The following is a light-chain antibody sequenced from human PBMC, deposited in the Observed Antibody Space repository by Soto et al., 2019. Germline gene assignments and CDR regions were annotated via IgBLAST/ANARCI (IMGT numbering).Light chain of an antibody. V-gene: IGLV2-14*03. Sequence: QSALTQPASVSGSPGQSITISCTGTSSDVGGYDYVSWYQQHPGQAPKLMIYDVSIRPSGGSNRFSGSKSGNTASLTISGLQAEDEADYYCSSGTSRTTVLGGGTKLPVL. CDR3: SSGTSRTTV. CDR2: DVS. J-gene: IGLJ3*02. CDR1: SSDVGGYDY.